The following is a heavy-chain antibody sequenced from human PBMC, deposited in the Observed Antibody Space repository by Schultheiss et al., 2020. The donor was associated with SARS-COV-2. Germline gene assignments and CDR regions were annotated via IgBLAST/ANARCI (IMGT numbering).Heavy chain of an antibody. V-gene: IGHV3-30*04. CDR1: GFTFSSYA. J-gene: IGHJ4*02. CDR2: ISYDGSNK. D-gene: IGHD2-15*01. CDR3: ARVGDYLDY. Sequence: GESLKISCAASGFTFSSYAMHWVRQAPGKGLEWVAVISYDGSNKYYADSVKGRFTISRDNSKNTLYLQMNSLRAEDTAVYYCARVGDYLDYWGQGTLVTVSS.